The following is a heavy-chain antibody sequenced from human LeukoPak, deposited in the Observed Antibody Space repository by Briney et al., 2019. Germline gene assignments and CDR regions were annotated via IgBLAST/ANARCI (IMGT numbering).Heavy chain of an antibody. Sequence: SETLSLTCSVSGGSISNSVYHWGWIRQPTGKGLEWMGNIYYTGTTYYNPSLMGRVTISVDTSMNQFSLKLNSVTAADTAVYYCSSYSTQYGWLDPWGQGTLVTVSS. CDR2: IYYTGTT. J-gene: IGHJ5*02. CDR1: GGSISNSVYH. D-gene: IGHD4-11*01. CDR3: SSYSTQYGWLDP. V-gene: IGHV4-39*01.